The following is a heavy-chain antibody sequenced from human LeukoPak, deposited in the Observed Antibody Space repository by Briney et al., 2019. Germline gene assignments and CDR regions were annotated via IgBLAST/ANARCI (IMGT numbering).Heavy chain of an antibody. CDR3: AREILGGFNPGAY. V-gene: IGHV4-4*02. CDR2: IHRSGSP. J-gene: IGHJ4*02. D-gene: IGHD1-14*01. Sequence: SETLSLTCTVSLDSTTSNFWSWVRQPPGKGLEWIGEIHRSGSPNYNPSLQSRVTISIDRSSNQIALELSSVTAADTAVYYCAREILGGFNPGAYWGQGTLVTVSS. CDR1: LDSTTSNF.